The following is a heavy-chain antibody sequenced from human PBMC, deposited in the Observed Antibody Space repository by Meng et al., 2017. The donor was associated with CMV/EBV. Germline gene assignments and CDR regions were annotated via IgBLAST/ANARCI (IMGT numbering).Heavy chain of an antibody. CDR2: MNPNSGNT. Sequence: ASVKVSCKASGYTFTSYYMHWGRQATGQGLEWMGWMNPNSGNTGYAQKFQGRVTMTRNTSISTAYLELSSLRSEDTAVYYCARVSRVCSSTSCYIGYYFDYWGQGTLVTVSS. J-gene: IGHJ4*02. CDR3: ARVSRVCSSTSCYIGYYFDY. V-gene: IGHV1-8*02. CDR1: GYTFTSYY. D-gene: IGHD2-2*02.